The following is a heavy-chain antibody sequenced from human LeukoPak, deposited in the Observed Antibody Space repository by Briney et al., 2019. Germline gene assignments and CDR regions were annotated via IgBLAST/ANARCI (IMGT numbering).Heavy chain of an antibody. CDR1: GFTFSSYA. V-gene: IGHV3-23*01. D-gene: IGHD3-22*01. J-gene: IGHJ3*02. CDR3: ALRDYYDSSAYWGAFDI. Sequence: GSLRLSCAASGFTFSSYAMNWVRQAPGKGLEWVSGFSASGGSTYYADSVKGRFTISRDNSNNTLYLQMNSLRADDTAVYYCALRDYYDSSAYWGAFDIWGQGTMVTVSS. CDR2: FSASGGST.